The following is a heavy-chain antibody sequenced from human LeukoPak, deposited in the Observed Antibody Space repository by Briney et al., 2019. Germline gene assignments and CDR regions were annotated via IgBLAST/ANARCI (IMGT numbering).Heavy chain of an antibody. CDR2: INPNSGGT. V-gene: IGHV1-2*02. CDR1: GGTFSSYA. Sequence: ASVKVSCKASGGTFSSYAISWVRQAPGQGLEWMGWINPNSGGTSYAQKFQGRVTMTRDTSISTAYMDLSRLKSDDTAVYYCARAATVTNYWGQGTLVTVSS. J-gene: IGHJ4*02. CDR3: ARAATVTNY. D-gene: IGHD4-11*01.